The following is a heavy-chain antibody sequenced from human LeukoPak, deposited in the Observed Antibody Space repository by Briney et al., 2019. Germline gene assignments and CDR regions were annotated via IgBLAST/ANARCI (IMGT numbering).Heavy chain of an antibody. CDR2: INSDGSST. V-gene: IGHV3-74*01. CDR3: WVYCSSTSCYDGLYYFDY. CDR1: GFTFSSYW. D-gene: IGHD2-2*01. J-gene: IGHJ4*02. Sequence: GGSLRLSCAASGFTFSSYWMHWVRQAPGKGLVWVSRINSDGSSTSYADSVKGRFTISRDNAKNTLYLQMNSLRAEDTAVYYCWVYCSSTSCYDGLYYFDYWGQGTLVTVSS.